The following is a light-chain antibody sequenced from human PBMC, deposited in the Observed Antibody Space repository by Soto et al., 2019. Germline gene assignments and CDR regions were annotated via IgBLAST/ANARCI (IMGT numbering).Light chain of an antibody. CDR2: GAS. Sequence: EIVMTQSPASLSVSPGERVTLXCRASQSISSSYRAWYQQKPRQAPRLLIYGASSRAHGIPDSFSGSGSATDFTLTISRLEPEDFAVYYCQQYGSSPQTFGQGTKVDI. V-gene: IGKV3-20*01. CDR1: QSISSSY. J-gene: IGKJ1*01. CDR3: QQYGSSPQT.